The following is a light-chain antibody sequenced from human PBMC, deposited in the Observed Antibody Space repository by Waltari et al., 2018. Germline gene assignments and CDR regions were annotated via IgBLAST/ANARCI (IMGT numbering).Light chain of an antibody. V-gene: IGKV1-8*01. CDR2: AAS. CDR3: QQYYNYPPIT. Sequence: AIRITQSPSSLSASTGDRVTITCRASQGISSYLAWYQQKPGKVPKLLIYAASTLQSGVPSRFSGSGSETDFILTISCLQSEDFATYYCQQYYNYPPITFGQGTRLEIK. CDR1: QGISSY. J-gene: IGKJ5*01.